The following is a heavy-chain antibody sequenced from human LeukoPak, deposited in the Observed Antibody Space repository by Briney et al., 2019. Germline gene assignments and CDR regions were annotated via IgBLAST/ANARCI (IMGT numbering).Heavy chain of an antibody. V-gene: IGHV3-23*01. CDR3: AKDQAVGAASFMDV. Sequence: GGSLRLSCAASGFTFTNFAMSWVRQAPGKGLQWVSTISGNGNSLYYADSVNGRFTISRDNSKNTLYLQMNSLRTEDTAVYYCAKDQAVGAASFMDVWGKGTTVIVSS. CDR2: ISGNGNSL. CDR1: GFTFTNFA. J-gene: IGHJ6*03. D-gene: IGHD1-26*01.